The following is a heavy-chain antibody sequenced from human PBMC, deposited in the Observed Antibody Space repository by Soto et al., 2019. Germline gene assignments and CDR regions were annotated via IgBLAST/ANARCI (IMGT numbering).Heavy chain of an antibody. CDR3: ANCGTRILYNWFDP. Sequence: QVQLVESGGGVVQPGRSLRLSCAASGFPFSSYGMHWVRQAPGKGLEWVAVISYDGSNKYYADSVKGRFTISRDNSKTTLYLQMNSLRAEDTAVYYCANCGTRILYNWFDPWGQGTLVTVSS. D-gene: IGHD2-15*01. CDR1: GFPFSSYG. J-gene: IGHJ5*02. CDR2: ISYDGSNK. V-gene: IGHV3-30*18.